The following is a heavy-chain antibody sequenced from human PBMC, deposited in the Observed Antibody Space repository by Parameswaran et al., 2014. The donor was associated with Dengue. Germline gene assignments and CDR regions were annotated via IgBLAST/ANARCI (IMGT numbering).Heavy chain of an antibody. V-gene: IGHV3-21*01. Sequence: WIRQPPGKGLEWVSSISSSSSYIYYADSVKGRFTISRDNAKNSLYLQMNSLRAEDTAVYYCARETQSIAAANSDLDYWGQGTLVTVSS. CDR2: ISSSSSYI. J-gene: IGHJ4*02. D-gene: IGHD6-13*01. CDR3: ARETQSIAAANSDLDY.